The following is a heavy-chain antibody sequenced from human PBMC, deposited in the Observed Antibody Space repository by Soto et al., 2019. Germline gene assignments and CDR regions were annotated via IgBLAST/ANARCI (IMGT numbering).Heavy chain of an antibody. CDR2: ISTYNGNT. J-gene: IGHJ2*01. CDR3: ASTKYDSSAYYYWYLGL. V-gene: IGHV1-18*04. Sequence: ASVKVSCKASGYPFSGYSISWVRQAPGQGLEWMGWISTYNGNTNTAQKFQGRVTMTTHTSTKTAYMELTSLRFDDTAVYFCASTKYDSSAYYYWYLGLWGRGTLVTVSS. CDR1: GYPFSGYS. D-gene: IGHD3-22*01.